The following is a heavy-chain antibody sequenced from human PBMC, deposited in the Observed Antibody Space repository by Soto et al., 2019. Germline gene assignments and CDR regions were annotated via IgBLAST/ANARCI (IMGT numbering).Heavy chain of an antibody. Sequence: TLSLTCTVSGGSITGGSISTTTYYWGWMRQPPGKGLEWIASFFIGGNTYYNPSLKSRVTTSVDTSKNQFSLKLSSVTAADTAVYYCARLVRWHYGMDVWGQGTTVTLSS. CDR1: GGSITGGSISTTTYY. D-gene: IGHD3-10*01. V-gene: IGHV4-39*07. CDR2: FFIGGNT. J-gene: IGHJ6*02. CDR3: ARLVRWHYGMDV.